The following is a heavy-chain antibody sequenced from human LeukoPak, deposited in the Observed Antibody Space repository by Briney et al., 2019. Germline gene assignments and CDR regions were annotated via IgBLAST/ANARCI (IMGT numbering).Heavy chain of an antibody. CDR2: IIPILGIA. J-gene: IGHJ4*02. D-gene: IGHD1-26*01. CDR1: GGTFSNCA. V-gene: IGHV1-69*10. Sequence: ASVKVSCKTSGGTFSNCAISWVRQAPGQGLEWMGGIIPILGIANYAQKFQGRVTISTDESTTTAYMELSSLRSEDTAVYYCARVSSGSYAALDYWGQGTLVTVSS. CDR3: ARVSSGSYAALDY.